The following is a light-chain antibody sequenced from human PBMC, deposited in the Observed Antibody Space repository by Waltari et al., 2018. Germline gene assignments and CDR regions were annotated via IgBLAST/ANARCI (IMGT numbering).Light chain of an antibody. CDR3: QQYNSFHVT. Sequence: DIQMTQSPSSLSASVGDRVTITCRASQGIANHLAWFQQKPGKAPKSLIYAASSLQSGVPSKFSGSGSVTDFTLTITNLQPEDFATYYCQQYNSFHVTFGGGTKVEIK. J-gene: IGKJ4*01. CDR1: QGIANH. V-gene: IGKV1-16*02. CDR2: AAS.